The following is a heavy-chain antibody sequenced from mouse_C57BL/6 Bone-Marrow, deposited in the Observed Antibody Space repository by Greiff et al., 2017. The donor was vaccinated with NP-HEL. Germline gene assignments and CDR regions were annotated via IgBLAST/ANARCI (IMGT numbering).Heavy chain of an antibody. CDR3: TAYSNLFAY. CDR1: GFTFSNYW. J-gene: IGHJ3*01. Sequence: EVQLQESGGGLVQPGGSMKLSCVASGFTFSNYWMNWVRQSPEKGLEWVAQIRLKSDNYATHYAESVKGRFTISRDDSKSSVYLQMNNLRAEDTGIYYCTAYSNLFAYWGQGTLVTVSA. CDR2: IRLKSDNYAT. V-gene: IGHV6-3*01. D-gene: IGHD2-5*01.